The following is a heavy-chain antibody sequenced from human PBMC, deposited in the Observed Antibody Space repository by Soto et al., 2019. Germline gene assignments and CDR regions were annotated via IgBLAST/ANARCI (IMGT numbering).Heavy chain of an antibody. J-gene: IGHJ4*02. CDR2: ISGSGGST. CDR1: GFTFSSYA. CDR3: AKDQSVVPAAIYNY. V-gene: IGHV3-23*01. Sequence: GGSLRLSCAASGFTFSSYAMSWVRQAPGKGLEWVSAISGSGGSTYYADSVKGRFTISRDNSKNTLYLQMNSLRAEDTAVYYCAKDQSVVPAAIYNYWGRGTLVTVS. D-gene: IGHD2-2*01.